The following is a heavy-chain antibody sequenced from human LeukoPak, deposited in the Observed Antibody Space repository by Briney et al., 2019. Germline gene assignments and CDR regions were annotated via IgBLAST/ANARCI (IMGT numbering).Heavy chain of an antibody. CDR1: GYTVTNYD. J-gene: IGHJ4*02. V-gene: IGHV7-4-1*02. D-gene: IGHD6-25*01. CDR2: INTNSGNP. CDR3: ATGGGYRFAY. Sequence: ASVKVSCKASGYTVTNYDVKWVRQAPGQGLEWMGWINTNSGNPTYAQGFTGRFVFSLDTSVSTAYLQISSLKPEDTAVYYCATGGGYRFAYWGQGTLVTVSS.